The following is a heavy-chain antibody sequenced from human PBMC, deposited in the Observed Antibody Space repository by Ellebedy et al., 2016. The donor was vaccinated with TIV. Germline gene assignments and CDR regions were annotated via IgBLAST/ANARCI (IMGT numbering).Heavy chain of an antibody. J-gene: IGHJ4*02. CDR3: ARDLGSGRDPGH. CDR1: GDPITGSHW. CDR2: IYPGRSA. D-gene: IGHD3-10*01. Sequence: SETLSLTXAVSGDPITGSHWWSWVRQPPGRGLEWIGEIYPGRSANYNPSLKSRVAMSIDESKNGFSLKLSSVTVADTAVYYCARDLGSGRDPGHWGQGTLVTVSS. V-gene: IGHV4-4*02.